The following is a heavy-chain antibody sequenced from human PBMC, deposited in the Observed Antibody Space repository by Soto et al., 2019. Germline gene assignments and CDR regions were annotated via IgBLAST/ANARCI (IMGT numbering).Heavy chain of an antibody. V-gene: IGHV4-59*08. Sequence: QVQLQESGPGLLKPSETLSLTCTVSGGSMRNYYWSWIRQPPGKGLEWIGHVFYSGSTKYNPSLKSPVTISVAPSKNLFSLRLTSVTAADTAVYYCAFTVTTLYIWFDPWGQGTLVTVSS. CDR1: GGSMRNYY. J-gene: IGHJ5*02. D-gene: IGHD1-7*01. CDR2: VFYSGST. CDR3: AFTVTTLYIWFDP.